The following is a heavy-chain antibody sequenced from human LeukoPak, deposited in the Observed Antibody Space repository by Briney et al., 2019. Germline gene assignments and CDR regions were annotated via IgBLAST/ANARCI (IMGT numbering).Heavy chain of an antibody. V-gene: IGHV5-51*01. D-gene: IGHD1-7*01. CDR1: GYSFTSYW. J-gene: IGHJ6*02. CDR3: ARDPRNYENTYYYYGMDV. Sequence: GESLKISCKGSGYSFTSYWIGWVRQMPGKGLEWMGIIYPGDSDTRYSPSFQGQVTISADKSISTAYLQWSSLRSEDTAVYYCARDPRNYENTYYYYGMDVWGQGTTVTVSS. CDR2: IYPGDSDT.